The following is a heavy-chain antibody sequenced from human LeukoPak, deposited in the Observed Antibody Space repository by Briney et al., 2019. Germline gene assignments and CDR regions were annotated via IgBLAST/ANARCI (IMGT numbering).Heavy chain of an antibody. CDR3: ARYSSGWTYYFDY. CDR2: IYHSGST. J-gene: IGHJ4*02. D-gene: IGHD6-19*01. CDR1: GGSISSSNW. V-gene: IGHV4-4*02. Sequence: PSEALSLTCTVSGGSISSSNWWSWVRQPPGKGLEWIGEIYHSGSTNYNPSLKSRVTISVDKSKNQFSLKLSSVTAADTAVYYCARYSSGWTYYFDYWGQGTLVTVSS.